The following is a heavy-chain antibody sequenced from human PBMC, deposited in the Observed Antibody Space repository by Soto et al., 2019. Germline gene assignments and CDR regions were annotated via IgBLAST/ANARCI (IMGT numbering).Heavy chain of an antibody. D-gene: IGHD6-6*01. CDR3: ARDKTIAAQDY. V-gene: IGHV3-21*01. CDR2: ISRSSSYI. Sequence: PVWSVRLCCAASGLIFNTYSMNWVRQAPGKGLEWVSSISRSSSYIYYADSVKGRFTISRDTAKNSLYLQMNSLRAQDTAVYYCARDKTIAAQDYWGQGTLVTVSS. CDR1: GLIFNTYS. J-gene: IGHJ4*02.